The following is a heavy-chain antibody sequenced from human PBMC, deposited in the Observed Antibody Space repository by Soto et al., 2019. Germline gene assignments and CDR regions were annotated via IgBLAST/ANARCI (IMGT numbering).Heavy chain of an antibody. D-gene: IGHD5-12*01. CDR3: ARVDIVARSPYFDY. Sequence: QVQLVESGGGVVQPGRSLRLSCAASGFTFSSYAMHWVRQAPGKGLEWVAVISYDGSNKYYADSVKGRFTISRDNSKNTLYLQMNSLRAEDTAVYYCARVDIVARSPYFDYWGQGTLVTVSS. V-gene: IGHV3-30-3*01. CDR1: GFTFSSYA. CDR2: ISYDGSNK. J-gene: IGHJ4*02.